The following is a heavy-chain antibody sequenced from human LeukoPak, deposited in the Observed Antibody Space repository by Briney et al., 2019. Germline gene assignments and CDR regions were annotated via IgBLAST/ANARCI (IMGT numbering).Heavy chain of an antibody. V-gene: IGHV1-2*02. D-gene: IGHD6-13*01. CDR1: GYTFTGYY. Sequence: GASVKVSCKASGYTFTGYYMHWVRQAPGQGLEWMGWINPNSGGTNYAQKFQVRGTMTRDTSISTAYMELSRLRPDDTAVYYCARSAESSSWVEFDYWGQGTLVTVSS. J-gene: IGHJ4*02. CDR3: ARSAESSSWVEFDY. CDR2: INPNSGGT.